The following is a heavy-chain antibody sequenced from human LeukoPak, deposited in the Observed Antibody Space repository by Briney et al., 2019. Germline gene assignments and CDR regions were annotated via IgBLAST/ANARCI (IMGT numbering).Heavy chain of an antibody. CDR1: GFIFSSYA. Sequence: GGSPRLSCAASGFIFSSYAMSWVRQAPGKGLEWVSAISGSGGSTYYADSVKGRFTISRDNSKNTLYLQMNSLRAEDTAVYYCAKDRSYGNYDYRGQGTLVTVSS. CDR2: ISGSGGST. V-gene: IGHV3-23*01. CDR3: AKDRSYGNYDY. D-gene: IGHD4-17*01. J-gene: IGHJ4*02.